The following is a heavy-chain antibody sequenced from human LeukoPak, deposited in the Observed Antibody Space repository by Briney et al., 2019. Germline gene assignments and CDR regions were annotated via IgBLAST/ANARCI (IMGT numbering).Heavy chain of an antibody. V-gene: IGHV4-59*01. Sequence: SETLSLTCTVSGGSISSYYWSWIRQPPGKGLEGIGYIYYSGSSNYNPSRKSRVTISVDTSKNQFSLKLSSVTAADTAVYYCARVGRYSSGWYGMDWGQGTLVTVSS. D-gene: IGHD6-19*01. CDR2: IYYSGSS. J-gene: IGHJ4*02. CDR1: GGSISSYY. CDR3: ARVGRYSSGWYGMD.